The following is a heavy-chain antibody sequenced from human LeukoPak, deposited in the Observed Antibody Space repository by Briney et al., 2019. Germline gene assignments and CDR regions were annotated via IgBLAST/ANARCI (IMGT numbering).Heavy chain of an antibody. CDR3: ASCDSSGHYYLDY. D-gene: IGHD3-22*01. J-gene: IGHJ4*02. V-gene: IGHV4-34*01. Sequence: SETLSLTCAVYGGSFSGYYWSWIRQPPGKGLEWIGEINHSGSTNYNPSLKSRVTISVDTSKNQFSLKLSSVTAADTAVYYCASCDSSGHYYLDYWGQGTLVTVSS. CDR2: INHSGST. CDR1: GGSFSGYY.